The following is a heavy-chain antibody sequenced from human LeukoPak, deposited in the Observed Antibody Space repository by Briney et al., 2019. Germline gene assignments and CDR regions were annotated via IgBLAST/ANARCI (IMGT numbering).Heavy chain of an antibody. D-gene: IGHD3-22*01. CDR3: AKVRVSSYYGSSAYYYDGLDY. Sequence: AGGSLRLSCAASGFPFSSHAMSWVRRAPGEGLEWVSTISGGGGYIYCADSVKGRFTISRDNPKNTLYLQMNSLRAEDTAVYYCAKVRVSSYYGSSAYYYDGLDYWGQGTLVSVSS. CDR1: GFPFSSHA. J-gene: IGHJ4*02. CDR2: ISGGGGYI. V-gene: IGHV3-23*01.